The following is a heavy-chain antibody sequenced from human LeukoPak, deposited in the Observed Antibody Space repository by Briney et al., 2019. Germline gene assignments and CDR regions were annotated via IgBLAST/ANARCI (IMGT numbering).Heavy chain of an antibody. CDR2: IYTDGKK. CDR3: ARDAGGDSSGFVDF. J-gene: IGHJ4*02. CDR1: GFSISSKY. D-gene: IGHD6-6*01. Sequence: PGGSLRLSCAPSGFSISSKYMSWVRQAPGKGLEWVAIIYTDGKKYYPGSVKGRFTISRHNSNNTLCLQMNSLREEDTAAYFCARDAGGDSSGFVDFWGQGTLVTVSS. V-gene: IGHV3-53*04.